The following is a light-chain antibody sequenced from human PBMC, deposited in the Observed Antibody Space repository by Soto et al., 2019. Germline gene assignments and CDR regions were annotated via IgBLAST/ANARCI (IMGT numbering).Light chain of an antibody. CDR2: GAS. CDR3: KQYNNWPPWT. CDR1: QSVSSN. V-gene: IGKV3-15*01. Sequence: ELVLTQSPATLSVSPGDRATLSCRASQSVSSNLAWYQQKPGQAPRLLIYGASTRATGIPARFSGSGSGTEFTLTISSLQYEDFAVYYCKQYNNWPPWTFGQGTKVEIK. J-gene: IGKJ1*01.